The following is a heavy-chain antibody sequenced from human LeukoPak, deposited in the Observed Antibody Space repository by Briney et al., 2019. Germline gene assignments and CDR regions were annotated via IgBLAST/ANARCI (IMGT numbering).Heavy chain of an antibody. D-gene: IGHD3-3*01. CDR3: ARDGARGYDFWSGYYSGKELIWFDP. CDR2: IYYSGST. J-gene: IGHJ5*02. CDR1: GGSLSSGGYY. Sequence: SETLSLTCTVSGGSLSSGGYYWGWIRQHPGTGLEWIGYIYYSGSTYYNPSLKSRVTISVDTSKNQFSLKLRSVTAADTAVYYCARDGARGYDFWSGYYSGKELIWFDPWGQGTLVTVSS. V-gene: IGHV4-31*03.